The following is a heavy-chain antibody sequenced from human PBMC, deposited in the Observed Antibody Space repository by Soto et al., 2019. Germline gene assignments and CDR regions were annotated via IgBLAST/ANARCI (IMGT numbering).Heavy chain of an antibody. CDR1: GYTFTSYG. J-gene: IGHJ4*02. V-gene: IGHV1-18*01. CDR3: ARDTYCSGGSCYSGY. D-gene: IGHD2-15*01. CDR2: ISAYNGNT. Sequence: GASVKVSCKASGYTFTSYGISRVRQAPGQGLEWMGWISAYNGNTNYAQKLQGRVTMTTDTSTSTACMELRSLRSDDTAVYYCARDTYCSGGSCYSGYWGQGTLVTVSS.